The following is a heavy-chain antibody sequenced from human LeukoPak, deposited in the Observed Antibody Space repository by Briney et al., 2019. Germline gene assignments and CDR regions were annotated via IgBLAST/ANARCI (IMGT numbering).Heavy chain of an antibody. CDR2: IYHSGST. V-gene: IGHV4-38-2*01. J-gene: IGHJ4*02. CDR3: ARVSAAAAFDY. CDR1: GYSISSGYY. Sequence: SETLPLTCVVSGYSISSGYYWGWIRQPPGKGLEWIGSIYHSGSTYYNPSLKSRVTISVDASKNQFSLNMSSVTAADTAVYYCARVSAAAAFDYWGQGTLVTVSS. D-gene: IGHD6-13*01.